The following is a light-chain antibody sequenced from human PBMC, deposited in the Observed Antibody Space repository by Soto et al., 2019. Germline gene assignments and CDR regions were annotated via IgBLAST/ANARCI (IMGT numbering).Light chain of an antibody. J-gene: IGLJ3*02. CDR1: SSDVCGYNY. V-gene: IGLV2-11*01. Sequence: QSVLTQPRSVSGSPGQSVTISCTGTSSDVCGYNYVSWYQQHPGKAPKLMIYDVSKRPSGVPDRFSGSKSGNTASLTISGLQAEDEADYYCCSYAGSYTVFGGGTKLTVL. CDR3: CSYAGSYTV. CDR2: DVS.